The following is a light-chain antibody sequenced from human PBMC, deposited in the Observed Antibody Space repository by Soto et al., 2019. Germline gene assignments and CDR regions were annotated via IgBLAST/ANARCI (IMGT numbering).Light chain of an antibody. Sequence: IQMTQSPSSLSASPGDRVTITCQASQDISNYLNWYQQKPGKAPKLLIYDASNLETGVPARFTGSGSGTDFTFAISSLQPEDVGTFYCQQYDSIPITFGQGTRLEIK. J-gene: IGKJ5*01. CDR1: QDISNY. V-gene: IGKV1-33*01. CDR2: DAS. CDR3: QQYDSIPIT.